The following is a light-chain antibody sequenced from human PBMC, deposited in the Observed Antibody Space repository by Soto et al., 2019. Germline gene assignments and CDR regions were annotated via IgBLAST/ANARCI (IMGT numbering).Light chain of an antibody. J-gene: IGKJ5*01. CDR1: QDINNY. Sequence: DIQMTQSPSSLSASVGDRVTITCQASQDINNYLNWYQQKPGKAPKLLIYDASNLEPGVPSRFSGSGSGTDFTFTISSLQPEDIATYYCQQYDTLPSITFGQGTRLEIK. CDR2: DAS. V-gene: IGKV1-33*01. CDR3: QQYDTLPSIT.